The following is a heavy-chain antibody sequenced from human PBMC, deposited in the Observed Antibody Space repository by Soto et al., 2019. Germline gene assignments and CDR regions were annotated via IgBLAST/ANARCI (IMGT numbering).Heavy chain of an antibody. V-gene: IGHV3-7*01. CDR2: IKQDGSEK. Sequence: PGGSLRLSCAASGFTFSSYWISWVRQAPGKGLEWVANIKQDGSEKYYVDSVKGRFTISRDIAKNSLYLQMNSLRAEDTAVYYCARRLLYGGYFDYWGQGTLVTVSS. CDR1: GFTFSSYW. J-gene: IGHJ4*02. D-gene: IGHD3-10*01. CDR3: ARRLLYGGYFDY.